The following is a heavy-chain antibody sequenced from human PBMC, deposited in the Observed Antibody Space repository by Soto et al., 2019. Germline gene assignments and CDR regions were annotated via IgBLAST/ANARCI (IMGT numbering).Heavy chain of an antibody. CDR2: IGTAGDT. CDR1: GFTFSGFD. D-gene: IGHD6-13*01. Sequence: GGSLRVSCEASGFTFSGFDMHWVRQPTGKGLEWVSSIGTAGDTYYAVSVKGRFTISRDNAKNSLSLQMNSLRAGDMAVYFCAKSQEIGTHFFDSWGQGTQVTVSS. J-gene: IGHJ4*02. CDR3: AKSQEIGTHFFDS. V-gene: IGHV3-13*01.